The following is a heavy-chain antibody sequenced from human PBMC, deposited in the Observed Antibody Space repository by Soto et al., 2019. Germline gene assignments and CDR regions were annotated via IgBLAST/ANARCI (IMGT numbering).Heavy chain of an antibody. CDR1: GFTFSSYW. V-gene: IGHV3-7*01. Sequence: VGSLRLSCAASGFTFSSYWMSWVRQAPGKGLEWVANIKQDGSEKYYVDSVKGRFTISRDNAKNSLYLQMNSLRAEDTAVYYCARVIAAAGTAFDIWGQGTMVTVSS. CDR3: ARVIAAAGTAFDI. J-gene: IGHJ3*02. CDR2: IKQDGSEK. D-gene: IGHD6-13*01.